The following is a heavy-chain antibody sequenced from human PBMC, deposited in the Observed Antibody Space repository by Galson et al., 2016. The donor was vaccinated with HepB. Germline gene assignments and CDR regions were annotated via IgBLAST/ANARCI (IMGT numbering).Heavy chain of an antibody. Sequence: SLRLSCAASGFTFSSYSLHWVRQRPATGLQWVAFISYEGDVDSYADSVKGRFTIFTDTSKNTLFLQMNSLRVDDTGVYYCAKTLPPSKTLDVFDFWGRGTLVTVSS. J-gene: IGHJ3*01. CDR1: GFTFSSYS. D-gene: IGHD2/OR15-2a*01. V-gene: IGHV3-30*18. CDR2: ISYEGDVD. CDR3: AKTLPPSKTLDVFDF.